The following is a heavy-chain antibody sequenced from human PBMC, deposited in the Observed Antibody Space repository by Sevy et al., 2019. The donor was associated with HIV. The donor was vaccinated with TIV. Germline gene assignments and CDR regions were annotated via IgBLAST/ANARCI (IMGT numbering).Heavy chain of an antibody. V-gene: IGHV3-49*03. CDR3: TRPATRYYDFWSGYYDYGMDV. Sequence: GGSLRLSCTASGFTFGDYAMSWFRQAPGKGLEWVGFIRSKAYGGTTEYAASVKDRFTISRDDSKSIAYLQMNSLKTEDTAVYYCTRPATRYYDFWSGYYDYGMDVWGQGTTVTVSS. D-gene: IGHD3-3*01. CDR1: GFTFGDYA. J-gene: IGHJ6*02. CDR2: IRSKAYGGTT.